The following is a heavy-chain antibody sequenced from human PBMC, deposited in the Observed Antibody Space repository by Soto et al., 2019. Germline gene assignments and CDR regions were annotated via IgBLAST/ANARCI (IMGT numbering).Heavy chain of an antibody. CDR2: ISAYNGNT. CDR3: ARGRETRYDFWSGYQDYGMDV. D-gene: IGHD3-3*01. Sequence: ASVKVSCKASGYTFTSYGISWVRQAPEQGLEWMGWISAYNGNTNYAQKLQGRVTMTTDTSTSTAYMELRSLRSDDTAVYYCARGRETRYDFWSGYQDYGMDVWGQGTTVTVSS. V-gene: IGHV1-18*01. CDR1: GYTFTSYG. J-gene: IGHJ6*02.